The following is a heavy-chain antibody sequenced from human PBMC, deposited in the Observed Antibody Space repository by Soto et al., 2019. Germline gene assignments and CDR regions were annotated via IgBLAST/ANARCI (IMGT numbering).Heavy chain of an antibody. CDR1: GFTFSSYA. Sequence: GGSLRLSCAASGFTFSSYAMSWVRQAPGKGLEWVSAISGSGGSTYYADSVKGRFTISRDNSKNTLYLQMNSLRAEDTAVYYCAKDSPNYYDSSGYYYPEYYFDYWGQGTLVTVSS. CDR2: ISGSGGST. D-gene: IGHD3-22*01. CDR3: AKDSPNYYDSSGYYYPEYYFDY. V-gene: IGHV3-23*01. J-gene: IGHJ4*02.